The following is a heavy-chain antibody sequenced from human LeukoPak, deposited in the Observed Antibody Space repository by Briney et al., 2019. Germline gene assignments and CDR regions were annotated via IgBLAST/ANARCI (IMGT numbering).Heavy chain of an antibody. Sequence: ASVKVSCKASGYTFTGYYMHWVRQAPGKGLEWMGSFDPEHGDTIYAQRLQGRVTMTEDTSTDTAYMELSSLRSEDTAVYYCATEDLIAAVDTGLDYWGQGTLVTVSS. CDR1: GYTFTGYY. J-gene: IGHJ4*02. V-gene: IGHV1-24*01. CDR2: FDPEHGDT. D-gene: IGHD6-13*01. CDR3: ATEDLIAAVDTGLDY.